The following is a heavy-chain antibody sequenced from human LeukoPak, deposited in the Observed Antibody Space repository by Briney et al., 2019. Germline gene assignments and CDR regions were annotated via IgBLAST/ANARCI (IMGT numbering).Heavy chain of an antibody. V-gene: IGHV4-39*01. D-gene: IGHD3-22*01. CDR2: IYYSGST. CDR1: GGSISSSSYY. J-gene: IGHJ3*02. Sequence: SETLSLTCTVSGGSISSSSYYWGWIRQPPGKGLEWIGSIYYSGSTYYNPSLKSRVTISVDTSKNQFSLKLSSVTAADTAVYYCARPRLYDSSGYLISPPGVDAFDIWGQGTMVTVSS. CDR3: ARPRLYDSSGYLISPPGVDAFDI.